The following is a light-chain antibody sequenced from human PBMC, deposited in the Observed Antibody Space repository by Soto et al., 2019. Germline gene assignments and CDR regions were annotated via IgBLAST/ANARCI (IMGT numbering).Light chain of an antibody. J-gene: IGKJ5*01. CDR3: QQYGSSPPRT. CDR1: QRVSSSY. Sequence: EILLTQCACPLSLSPGERATLSCRASQRVSSSYLAGYEQKPGQAPGLLXXGEXSRATGIPERFIGSGSGKDFTLTISRLEPEDFSVYYCQQYGSSPPRTFGQGTRLEIK. CDR2: GEX. V-gene: IGKV3-20*01.